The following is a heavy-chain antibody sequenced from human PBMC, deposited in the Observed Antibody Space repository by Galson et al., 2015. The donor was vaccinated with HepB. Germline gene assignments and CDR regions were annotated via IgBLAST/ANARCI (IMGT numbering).Heavy chain of an antibody. Sequence: SLRLSCAASGFTFDDYAMHWVRQAPGRGLEWVSGISWNSGSIGYADSVKGRFTISRDNAKNSLYLQMNSLRAEDTAVYYCARDYQEYQLTTPFDYWGQGTLVTVSS. J-gene: IGHJ4*02. CDR2: ISWNSGSI. CDR1: GFTFDDYA. CDR3: ARDYQEYQLTTPFDY. V-gene: IGHV3-9*01. D-gene: IGHD2-2*01.